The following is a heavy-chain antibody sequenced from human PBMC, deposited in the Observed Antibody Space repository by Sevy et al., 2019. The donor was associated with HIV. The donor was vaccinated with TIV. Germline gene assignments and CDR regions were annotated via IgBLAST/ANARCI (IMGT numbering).Heavy chain of an antibody. CDR2: IYHSGST. CDR3: ARENWIHYYYYGMDV. J-gene: IGHJ6*02. V-gene: IGHV4-38-2*02. D-gene: IGHD1-1*01. Sequence: SETLSLTCAVSGYSISSGYYWGWIRQPPGKGLEWIGSIYHSGSTYYNPSLKSRVTISVDTSKNQFSLKLSSVTAADTAVYYCARENWIHYYYYGMDVWGQGTTVTVSS. CDR1: GYSISSGYY.